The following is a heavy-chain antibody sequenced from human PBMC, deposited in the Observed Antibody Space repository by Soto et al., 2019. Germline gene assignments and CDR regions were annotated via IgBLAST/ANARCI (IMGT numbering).Heavy chain of an antibody. D-gene: IGHD6-6*01. CDR1: GYTFSSYS. V-gene: IGHV3-21*01. CDR3: ARDKPPLAGKPMDV. CDR2: ISSSSSYI. Sequence: GGSLRLSCAASGYTFSSYSINWVRQALGKGLEWVSSISSSSSYIYYADSVKGRFTISRDNAKNSLYLQMNSLRAEDTAVYYCARDKPPLAGKPMDVWGQGTTVTVSS. J-gene: IGHJ6*02.